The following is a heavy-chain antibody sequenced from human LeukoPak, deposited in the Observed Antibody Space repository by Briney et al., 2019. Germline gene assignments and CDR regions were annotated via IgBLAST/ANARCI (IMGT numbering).Heavy chain of an antibody. CDR2: IIPIFGTA. J-gene: IGHJ4*02. Sequence: GASVKVSCKASGGTFSSYAISWVRQAPGRGLEWMGGIIPIFGTANYAQKFQGRVTITADESTSTAYMELSSLRSEDTAVYYCARMVPAAEIDYWGQGTLVTVSS. CDR1: GGTFSSYA. D-gene: IGHD2-2*01. CDR3: ARMVPAAEIDY. V-gene: IGHV1-69*13.